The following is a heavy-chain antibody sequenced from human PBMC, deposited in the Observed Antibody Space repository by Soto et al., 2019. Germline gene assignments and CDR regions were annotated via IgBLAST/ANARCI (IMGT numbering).Heavy chain of an antibody. Sequence: GGSLRLSCTASGFTFGDYAMSWFRQAPGKGLEWVGFIRSKAYGGTTEYAASVKGRFTISRDDSKSIAYLQMNSLKTEDTAVYYCTRVLQMWELLYYYYGMDVWGQGTTVTVSS. CDR3: TRVLQMWELLYYYYGMDV. CDR2: IRSKAYGGTT. V-gene: IGHV3-49*03. J-gene: IGHJ6*02. CDR1: GFTFGDYA. D-gene: IGHD1-26*01.